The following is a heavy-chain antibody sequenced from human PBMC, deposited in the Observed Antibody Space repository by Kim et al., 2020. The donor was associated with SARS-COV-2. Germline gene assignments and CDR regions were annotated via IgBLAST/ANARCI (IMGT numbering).Heavy chain of an antibody. CDR1: GGSISSGGYY. J-gene: IGHJ6*02. D-gene: IGHD2-15*01. CDR3: ARFTSGGSFEAHSYGMDV. V-gene: IGHV4-31*03. Sequence: SETLSLTCTVSGGSISSGGYYWSWIRQHPGKGLEWIGYIYYSGSTYYNPSLKSRVTISVDTSKNQFSLKLSSVTAADTAVYYCARFTSGGSFEAHSYGMDVWGQGTTVTVSS. CDR2: IYYSGST.